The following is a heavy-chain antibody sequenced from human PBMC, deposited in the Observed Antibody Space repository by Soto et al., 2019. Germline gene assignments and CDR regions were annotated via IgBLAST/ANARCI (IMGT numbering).Heavy chain of an antibody. Sequence: LSLTCAVYGGSFSGYYWSWIRQPPGKGLEWIGEINHSGSTNYNPSLKSRVTISVDTSKNQFSLKLSSVTAADTAVYYCAMTQGPYYYYGMDVWGQGTTVTVSS. CDR2: INHSGST. CDR3: AMTQGPYYYYGMDV. V-gene: IGHV4-34*01. J-gene: IGHJ6*02. D-gene: IGHD3-16*01. CDR1: GGSFSGYY.